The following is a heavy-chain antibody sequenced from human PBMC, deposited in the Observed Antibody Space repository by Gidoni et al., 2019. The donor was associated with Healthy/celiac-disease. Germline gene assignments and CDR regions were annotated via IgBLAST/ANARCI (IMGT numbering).Heavy chain of an antibody. V-gene: IGHV3-21*01. J-gene: IGHJ5*02. D-gene: IGHD2-2*01. CDR3: ARDGCSSTSCNL. CDR2: ISSSSSYI. Sequence: EVQLVESGGGLVKPGGSLRLSCAASGFTFSSYSMNWCPPAPGKGLGWVSSISSSSSYIYYADSVKGRFTISRDNAKNSLYLQMNSLRAEDTAVYYCARDGCSSTSCNLWGQGTLVTVSS. CDR1: GFTFSSYS.